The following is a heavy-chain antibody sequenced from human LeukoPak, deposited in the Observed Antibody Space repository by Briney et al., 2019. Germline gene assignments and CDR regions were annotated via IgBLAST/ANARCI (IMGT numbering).Heavy chain of an antibody. CDR1: GGSISSYY. D-gene: IGHD2-15*01. V-gene: IGHV4-59*01. CDR2: IYYSGTT. CDR3: VRGGYSSGAACYPDY. Sequence: SETLSLTCTVSGGSISSYYWSWIRQPPGKGLEWIGYIYYSGTTNYNPSLKSRVTISVDTSKNQFSLKLTSVTAADTAVYYCVRGGYSSGAACYPDYWGQGTLVTVSS. J-gene: IGHJ4*02.